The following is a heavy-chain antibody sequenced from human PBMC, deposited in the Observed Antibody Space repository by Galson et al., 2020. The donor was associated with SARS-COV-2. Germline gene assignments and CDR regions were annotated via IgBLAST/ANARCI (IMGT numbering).Heavy chain of an antibody. CDR1: GFAFSTYA. CDR3: ARENVPKYAGLGYFWGDAFDV. J-gene: IGHJ3*01. V-gene: IGHV3-30-3*01. D-gene: IGHD3-3*01. Sequence: GGSLRLSCAASGFAFSTYAMHWVRQAPGKGLEWVAVISSDGSSKFYADSVTGRFTFSRDNSKNTVYLQMNSLRPEDTAVYYCARENVPKYAGLGYFWGDAFDVWGQGTMVTVSS. CDR2: ISSDGSSK.